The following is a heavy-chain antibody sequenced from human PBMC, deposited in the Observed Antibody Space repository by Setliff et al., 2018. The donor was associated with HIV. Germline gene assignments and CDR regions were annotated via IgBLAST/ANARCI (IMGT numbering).Heavy chain of an antibody. CDR3: AREAYDVLTPHAHIDY. V-gene: IGHV3-20*04. D-gene: IGHD3-9*01. Sequence: GGSLRLSCAASGFTFDDFGMTWVRQRPGKGLGWVSGINWNGAITDYADSVKGRFTISRDNAKNSLHLQMNSLRAEDAAFYYCAREAYDVLTPHAHIDYWGQGVLVTVPQ. J-gene: IGHJ4*02. CDR1: GFTFDDFG. CDR2: INWNGAIT.